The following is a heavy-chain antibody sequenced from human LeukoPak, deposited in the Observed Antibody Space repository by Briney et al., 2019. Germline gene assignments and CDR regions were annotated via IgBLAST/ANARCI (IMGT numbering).Heavy chain of an antibody. CDR2: ISGGSGTI. D-gene: IGHD1-26*01. CDR3: ARVTVGATADYFDS. J-gene: IGHJ4*02. Sequence: GSLRLSCAVSGFTFSTYSMSWVRQAPGKGLEWISYISGGSGTIYYADSVKGRFTISRDNARKSLYLQLNSLRAEDTAVYFCARVTVGATADYFDSWGQGTLVTVSS. CDR1: GFTFSTYS. V-gene: IGHV3-48*01.